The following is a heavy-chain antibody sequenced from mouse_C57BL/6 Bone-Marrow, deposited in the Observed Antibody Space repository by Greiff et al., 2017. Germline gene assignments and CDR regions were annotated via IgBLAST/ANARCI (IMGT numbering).Heavy chain of an antibody. J-gene: IGHJ3*01. D-gene: IGHD1-1*01. V-gene: IGHV1-59*01. CDR3: ARGPYYYGSSYTWFAY. CDR2: IDPSDSYT. CDR1: GYTFTSYW. Sequence: VQLQQPGAELVRPGTSVKLSCKASGYTFTSYWMHWVKQRPGQGLEWIGVIDPSDSYTNYNQKFKGKATLTVDTSSSTAYMQLSSLTSEDSAVYYCARGPYYYGSSYTWFAYWGQGTLVTVSA.